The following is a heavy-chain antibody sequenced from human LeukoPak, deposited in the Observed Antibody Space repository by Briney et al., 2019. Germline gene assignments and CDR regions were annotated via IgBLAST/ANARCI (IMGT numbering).Heavy chain of an antibody. CDR2: IIPIFGTA. V-gene: IGHV1-69*13. Sequence: GASVKVSCKASGGTFSSHAISWVRQAPGQGLEWMGGIIPIFGTANYAQKFQGRVTITADESTSTAYMELSSLRSEDTAVYYCARGSGVITDYNWFDPWGQGTLVTVSS. D-gene: IGHD3-22*01. CDR1: GGTFSSHA. J-gene: IGHJ5*02. CDR3: ARGSGVITDYNWFDP.